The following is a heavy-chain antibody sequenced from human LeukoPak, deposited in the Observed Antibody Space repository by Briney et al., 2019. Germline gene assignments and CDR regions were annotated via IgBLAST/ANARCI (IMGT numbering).Heavy chain of an antibody. CDR2: IYYKGNT. CDR1: GGSINSRSYY. Sequence: PSETLSLTCTVSGGSINSRSYYWGWIRQPPGKGLEWIGSIYYKGNTYLNPSLKSRVTISEDTSKNQFSLKLSSVTAADTAVYYCARVGYSYEVTGGYWGQGTLVTVSS. V-gene: IGHV4-39*07. J-gene: IGHJ4*02. CDR3: ARVGYSYEVTGGY. D-gene: IGHD5-18*01.